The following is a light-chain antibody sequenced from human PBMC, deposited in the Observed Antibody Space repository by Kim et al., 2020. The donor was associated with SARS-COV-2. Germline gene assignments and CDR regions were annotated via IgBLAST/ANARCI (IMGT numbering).Light chain of an antibody. J-gene: IGLJ1*01. Sequence: GQRVTIFCSGSDSNIGTNSVNWYQPLPGTAPKLLIYRNSQRPSGVPDRFSGSKSDSSASLAISGLQSEDEADYYCAAWDDSLNGYVFATGTKVTVL. V-gene: IGLV1-44*01. CDR2: RNS. CDR1: DSNIGTNS. CDR3: AAWDDSLNGYV.